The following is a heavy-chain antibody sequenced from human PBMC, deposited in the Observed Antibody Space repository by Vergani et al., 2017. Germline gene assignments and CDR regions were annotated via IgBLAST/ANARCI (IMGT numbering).Heavy chain of an antibody. CDR3: AGNIYSGSSAGY. J-gene: IGHJ4*02. CDR1: GYTFTGYY. CDR2: INPNSGGT. Sequence: QVHLVQSGAEVKKPGASVKVSCKASGYTFTGYYMHWVRQAPGQGLEWMGCINPNSGGTNYAQKFQGRVTMTRDTSISTAYMELSRLRSDGTAGYFCAGNIYSGSSAGYWGQGTLVTVSS. V-gene: IGHV1-2*02. D-gene: IGHD1-26*01.